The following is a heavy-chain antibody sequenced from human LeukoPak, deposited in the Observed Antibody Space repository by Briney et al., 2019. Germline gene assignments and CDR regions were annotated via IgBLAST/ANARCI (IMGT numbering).Heavy chain of an antibody. J-gene: IGHJ4*02. D-gene: IGHD6-19*01. CDR2: IIPILGIA. CDR1: GGTFSSYA. V-gene: IGHV1-69*04. CDR3: ARDPLSRQWLVSYYFDY. Sequence: GASVKVSCKASGGTFSSYAISWVRQAPGQGLEWMGRIIPILGIANYAQKFQGRVTITADKSTSTAYMELSSLRSEDTAVYYCARDPLSRQWLVSYYFDYWGQGTLVTVSS.